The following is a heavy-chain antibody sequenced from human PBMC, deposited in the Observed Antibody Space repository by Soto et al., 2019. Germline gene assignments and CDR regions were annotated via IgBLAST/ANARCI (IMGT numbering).Heavy chain of an antibody. J-gene: IGHJ5*02. V-gene: IGHV1-18*01. CDR2: LSGYNYNT. Sequence: QGQLVQSGAEVKRPGASVKVSCKASGYTFTSYGLSWVRQAPGQGLEWMGRLSGYNYNTNYAQKLQGRVTMTTDTATSTAYMERRILRSDATAVYYCARVVGALGHWFDPWGQGTLVTVSS. CDR1: GYTFTSYG. CDR3: ARVVGALGHWFDP. D-gene: IGHD1-26*01.